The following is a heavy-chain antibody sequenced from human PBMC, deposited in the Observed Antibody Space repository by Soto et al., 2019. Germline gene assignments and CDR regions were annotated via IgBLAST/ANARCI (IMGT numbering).Heavy chain of an antibody. D-gene: IGHD3-9*01. J-gene: IGHJ5*02. CDR3: ARVPFVGYFDWLDP. Sequence: KTSETLSLTCSVSGASISSYYWTWIRQPPGGGLEWIGYMHHTQGTNDNPSLRGRVHRSIDTSMNQFSLRLTSVTAADTAVYYCARVPFVGYFDWLDPWGHGTLVTVSS. CDR2: MHHTQGT. V-gene: IGHV4-59*01. CDR1: GASISSYY.